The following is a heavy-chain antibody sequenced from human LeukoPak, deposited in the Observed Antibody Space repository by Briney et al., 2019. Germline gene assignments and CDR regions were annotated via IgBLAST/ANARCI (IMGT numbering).Heavy chain of an antibody. CDR2: IYYSGST. CDR1: GGSISSSIYY. D-gene: IGHD3-9*01. CDR3: ARERRSRRPSWFDYYYYMDV. J-gene: IGHJ6*03. Sequence: PSETLSLTCTVSGGSISSSIYYWGWIRQPPGKGLESIGSIYYSGSTYYNPSLKSRVTISVDTSKNQFSLKLSSVTAADTAVYYCARERRSRRPSWFDYYYYMDVWGKGTTVTVSS. V-gene: IGHV4-39*07.